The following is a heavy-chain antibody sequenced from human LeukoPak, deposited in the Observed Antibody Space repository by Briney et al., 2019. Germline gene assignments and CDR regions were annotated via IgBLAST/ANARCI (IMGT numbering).Heavy chain of an antibody. D-gene: IGHD7-27*01. CDR1: GFTFSTYT. J-gene: IGHJ4*02. CDR2: IGNNGGGI. V-gene: IGHV3-23*01. Sequence: PGGSLRLSCAASGFTFSTYTMYWVRHPPGKRLEWVSIIGNNGGGIHYADSVKGRFTISRDNSKNALYLQMNSLRVEDTAVYYCAIDPNWGTHSWGQGVLVTVSS. CDR3: AIDPNWGTHS.